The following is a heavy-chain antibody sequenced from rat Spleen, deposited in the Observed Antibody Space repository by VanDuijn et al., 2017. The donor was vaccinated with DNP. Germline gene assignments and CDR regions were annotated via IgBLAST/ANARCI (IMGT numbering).Heavy chain of an antibody. J-gene: IGHJ2*01. D-gene: IGHD4-1*01. Sequence: EVKLVESGGGLVQPGRSLKLSCAASGFNFNDYWMGWVRQAPGKGLEWIGEINTDSSTINYTPSLKDKFTISRDNAQNTLYLQMNKLGSEDTAIYYCAREGLRASDYWGQGVMVTVSS. CDR2: INTDSSTI. V-gene: IGHV4-2*01. CDR3: AREGLRASDY. CDR1: GFNFNDYW.